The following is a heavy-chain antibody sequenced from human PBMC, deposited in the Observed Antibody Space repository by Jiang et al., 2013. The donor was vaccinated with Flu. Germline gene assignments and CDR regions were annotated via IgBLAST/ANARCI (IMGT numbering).Heavy chain of an antibody. V-gene: IGHV6-1*01. Sequence: NSAAWNWIRQSPSRGLEWLGRTYYRSKWYNDYAVSVKSRITINPDTSKNQFSLQLNSVTPEDTAVYYCARDEPGIAVAGNWFDPWGQGTLVTVSS. CDR2: TYYRSKWYN. J-gene: IGHJ5*02. CDR1: NSAA. CDR3: ARDEPGIAVAGNWFDP. D-gene: IGHD6-19*01.